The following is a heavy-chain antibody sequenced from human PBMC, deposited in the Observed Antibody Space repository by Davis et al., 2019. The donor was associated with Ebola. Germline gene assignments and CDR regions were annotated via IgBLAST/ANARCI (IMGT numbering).Heavy chain of an antibody. CDR2: INHSGST. CDR1: GGSISSYY. J-gene: IGHJ5*02. V-gene: IGHV4-34*01. D-gene: IGHD3-9*01. Sequence: MPSETLSLTCTVSGGSISSYYWSWIRQPPGKGLEWIGEINHSGSTNYNPSLKSRVTISVDTSKNQFSLKLSSVTAADTAVYYCARMKLRYFDNWFDPWGQGTLVTVSS. CDR3: ARMKLRYFDNWFDP.